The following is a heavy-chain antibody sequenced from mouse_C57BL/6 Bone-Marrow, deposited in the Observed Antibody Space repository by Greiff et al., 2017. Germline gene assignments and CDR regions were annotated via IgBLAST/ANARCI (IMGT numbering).Heavy chain of an antibody. CDR1: GFTFTDYY. J-gene: IGHJ3*01. CDR3: ARLDYYGYDGGLAY. V-gene: IGHV7-3*01. Sequence: EVMLVESGGGLVQPGGSLSLSCAASGFTFTDYYMSWVRQPPGKALEWLGFIRNKANGYTTEYSASVKGRFTISRDNSQSILYLQMNALRAEDSATYYCARLDYYGYDGGLAYWGQGTLVTVSA. D-gene: IGHD2-2*01. CDR2: IRNKANGYTT.